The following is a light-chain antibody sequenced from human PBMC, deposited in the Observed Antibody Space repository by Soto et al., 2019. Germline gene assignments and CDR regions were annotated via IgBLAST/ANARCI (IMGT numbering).Light chain of an antibody. Sequence: IVMTQSPLSLPVTPGEPASICCRSSQSLLHSNGYNYLDWYLQKPGQSPQLLIYLGSNRASGVPDRFSGSGSGTDFTLKISRVEAEDVGVYYCMQPLQSWTFGQGTKVDIK. J-gene: IGKJ1*01. CDR2: LGS. V-gene: IGKV2-28*01. CDR3: MQPLQSWT. CDR1: QSLLHSNGYNY.